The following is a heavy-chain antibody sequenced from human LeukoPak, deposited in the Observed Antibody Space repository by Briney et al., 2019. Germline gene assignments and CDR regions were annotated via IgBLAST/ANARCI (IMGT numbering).Heavy chain of an antibody. CDR2: IYYSGST. J-gene: IGHJ5*02. CDR3: ARGDILTGYYS. CDR1: GGSISSYY. Sequence: PSGTLSLTCTVSGGSISSYYWSWIRQPPGKGLEWIGYIYYSGSTNYNPSLKSRVTISVDTSKNQFSLKLSSVTAADTAVYYCARGDILTGYYSWGQGTLVTVSS. D-gene: IGHD3-9*01. V-gene: IGHV4-59*01.